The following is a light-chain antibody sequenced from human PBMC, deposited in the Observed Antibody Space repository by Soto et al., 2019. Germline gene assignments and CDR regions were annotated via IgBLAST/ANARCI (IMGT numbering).Light chain of an antibody. CDR2: ANN. J-gene: IGLJ2*01. CDR1: GSNIGTFY. CDR3: TAWDDNLSAVV. V-gene: IGLV1-47*02. Sequence: QSVLTQPPSASGTPGQRVTISCSGGGSNIGTFYVSWYQHVPGTAPRLLIYANNQRPSGVPDRFSGSRSGTSASLAISGLRSEDEAYYYCTAWDDNLSAVVFGGGTKLTVL.